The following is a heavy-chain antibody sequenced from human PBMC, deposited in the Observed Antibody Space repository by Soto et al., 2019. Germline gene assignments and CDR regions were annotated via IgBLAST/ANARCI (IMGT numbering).Heavy chain of an antibody. CDR1: GFAFNRYY. D-gene: IGHD3-22*01. CDR2: VDQDGSAK. J-gene: IGHJ4*02. V-gene: IGHV3-7*01. Sequence: PGESLKISCAASGFAFNRYYMSWVRQAPGKGLEWVATVDQDGSAKYYVDSVKGRFTISRDNAKNSLYVQMNSLRGEDTAAYYCARYCAYDSIYYCSSDRLDYWGQGTLVTVSS. CDR3: ARYCAYDSIYYCSSDRLDY.